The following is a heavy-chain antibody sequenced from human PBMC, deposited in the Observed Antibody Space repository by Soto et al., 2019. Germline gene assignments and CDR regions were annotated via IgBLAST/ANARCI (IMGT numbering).Heavy chain of an antibody. CDR1: GFSLSTSGVG. CDR2: IYWDDDK. Sequence: QITLKESGPTLVKPTQTLTLTCTFSGFSLSTSGVGVGWIRQPPGKALEWLALIYWDDDKRYSPSLKSRLTITKDTSKNQGVLTMTNMDPVDTATYYCAPLMYYDILTGYYPFCDYWGQGTLVTVSS. J-gene: IGHJ4*02. CDR3: APLMYYDILTGYYPFCDY. V-gene: IGHV2-5*02. D-gene: IGHD3-9*01.